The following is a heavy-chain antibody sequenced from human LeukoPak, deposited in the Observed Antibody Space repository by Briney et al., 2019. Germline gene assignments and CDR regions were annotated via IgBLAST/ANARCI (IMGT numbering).Heavy chain of an antibody. CDR3: ARGSSHFDK. J-gene: IGHJ4*02. V-gene: IGHV4-34*01. Sequence: SATLSLTCAAYGGSFSDYYWTWIRQAPGKGLEWIGEINRGDYNPSLKSRVTISVDTSKNQFSLKLTSVTAADTGVYYCARGSSHFDKWGQGTLVTVSS. CDR1: GGSFSDYY. CDR2: INRG.